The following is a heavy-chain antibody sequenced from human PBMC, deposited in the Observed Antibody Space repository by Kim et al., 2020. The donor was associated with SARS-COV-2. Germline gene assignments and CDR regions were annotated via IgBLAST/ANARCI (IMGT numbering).Heavy chain of an antibody. CDR1: GGSFSDYN. D-gene: IGHD3-3*01. J-gene: IGHJ6*02. Sequence: SETLSLTCAVYGGSFSDYNWSWIRQPPGKGLEWIGEINHSGSTHLSPSLKSRITISVDTSKSQFSLRLKSMTATDTAVYYCARGRAGVVPAPVLGLGPYYDYVAMDVWGRGTPVAVSS. V-gene: IGHV4-34*01. CDR3: ARGRAGVVPAPVLGLGPYYDYVAMDV. CDR2: INHSGST.